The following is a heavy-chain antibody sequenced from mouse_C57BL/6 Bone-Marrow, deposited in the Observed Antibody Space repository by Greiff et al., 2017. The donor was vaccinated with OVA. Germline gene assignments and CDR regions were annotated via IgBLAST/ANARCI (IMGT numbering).Heavy chain of an antibody. CDR2: IDTSDSYT. V-gene: IGHV1-50*01. CDR1: GYTFTSYW. D-gene: IGHD1-1*01. CDR3: ARWGFIYYYGSSPSWFAY. J-gene: IGHJ3*01. Sequence: VQLQQPGAELVKPGASVKLSCKASGYTFTSYWMQWVKQRPGQGLEWIGEIDTSDSYTNYNQKFKGKATLTVDTSSSTAYMQLSSLTSEDSAVYYCARWGFIYYYGSSPSWFAYWGQGTLVTVSA.